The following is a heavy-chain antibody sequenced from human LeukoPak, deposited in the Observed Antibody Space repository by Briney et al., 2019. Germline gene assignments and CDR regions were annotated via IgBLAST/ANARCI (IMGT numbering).Heavy chain of an antibody. V-gene: IGHV5-51*01. CDR1: GYSFTSYW. Sequence: GESLKISCKGSGYSFTSYWIGWARQMPGKGLEWMGIIYPGDSDTRYSPSFQGQVTISVDKSTSTAYLQWSSLKASDTAMYYCARRGRDGYNPFEYWGQGTLVTVSS. CDR2: IYPGDSDT. D-gene: IGHD5-24*01. J-gene: IGHJ4*02. CDR3: ARRGRDGYNPFEY.